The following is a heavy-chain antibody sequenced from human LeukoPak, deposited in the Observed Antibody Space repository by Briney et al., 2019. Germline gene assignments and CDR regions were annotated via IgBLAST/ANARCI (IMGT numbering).Heavy chain of an antibody. CDR3: ARVRYYYDSSGYHSDAFDI. Sequence: SETLSLTCAVYGGSFSGYYWGWIRQPPGKGLEWIGSIYYSGSTYYNPSLKSRVTISVDTSKNQFSLKLSSVTAADTAVYYCARVRYYYDSSGYHSDAFDIWGQGTMVTVSS. CDR1: GGSFSGYY. J-gene: IGHJ3*02. V-gene: IGHV4-34*01. D-gene: IGHD3-22*01. CDR2: IYYSGST.